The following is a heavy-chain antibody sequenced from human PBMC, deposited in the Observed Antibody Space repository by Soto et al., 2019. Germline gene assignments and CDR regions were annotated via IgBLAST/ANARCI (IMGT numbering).Heavy chain of an antibody. D-gene: IGHD6-13*01. CDR3: ARDQEAGSFFPYYYGMDV. CDR1: RFTFSSYE. V-gene: IGHV3-48*03. J-gene: IGHJ6*02. CDR2: ISSSGSTI. Sequence: PGGSLRLSCATSRFTFSSYEMNWVRQAPGKGLEWVSYISSSGSTIYYADSVKSRFTISRDNAKNSLYLQMDSLRAEDTAVYYCARDQEAGSFFPYYYGMDVWGQGTTVTVSS.